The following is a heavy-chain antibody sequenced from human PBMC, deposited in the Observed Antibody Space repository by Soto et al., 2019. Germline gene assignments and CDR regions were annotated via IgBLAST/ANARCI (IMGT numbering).Heavy chain of an antibody. CDR3: ARSIDP. J-gene: IGHJ5*02. CDR1: GGSISSSTYY. CDR2: IYYSGST. Sequence: PSETLSLTCTVSGGSISSSTYYWGWMRQHPGKGLEWIGNIYYSGSTYYNPSLKSRVTISVDTSKNQFSLKLSSVTAADTAVYYCARSIDPWGQGTLVTVSS. V-gene: IGHV4-31*03.